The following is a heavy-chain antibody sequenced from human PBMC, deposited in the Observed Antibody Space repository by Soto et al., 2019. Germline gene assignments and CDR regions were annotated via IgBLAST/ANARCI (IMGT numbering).Heavy chain of an antibody. CDR2: ISAYNGNT. D-gene: IGHD1-26*01. V-gene: IGHV1-18*01. J-gene: IGHJ5*02. Sequence: ASVKVSCKASGGTFSSYAISWVRQAPGQGLEWMGWISAYNGNTNYAQKLQGRVTMTTDTSTSTAYMELRSLRSDDTAVYYCARKWELGWFDPWGQGTLVTVSS. CDR1: GGTFSSYA. CDR3: ARKWELGWFDP.